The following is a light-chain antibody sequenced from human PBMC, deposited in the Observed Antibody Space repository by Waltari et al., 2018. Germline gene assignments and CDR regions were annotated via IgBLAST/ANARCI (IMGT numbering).Light chain of an antibody. Sequence: DIVSTQSPALLSFSPGERATLSYRASQSVATYLTWYQQRPGQSPRRLIYDASYRATGIPARFSGSGAETDFTLSISCLQPDDFAVYDGQQRRNWPLTFGGGTRVQI. J-gene: IGKJ4*01. CDR2: DAS. V-gene: IGKV3-11*01. CDR1: QSVATY. CDR3: QQRRNWPLT.